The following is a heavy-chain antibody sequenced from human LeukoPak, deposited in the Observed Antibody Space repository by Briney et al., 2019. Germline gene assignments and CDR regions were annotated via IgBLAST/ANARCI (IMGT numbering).Heavy chain of an antibody. Sequence: GGSLRLSCAASGFTFSSYAMSWVRQAPGKGLEWVSAISDSGSSTYYADSVKGRFTISRDNSKNTLYLQMNSLRAEDTAVYYCAKGPKSMPLDYWGQGTLVTVSS. CDR2: ISDSGSST. CDR1: GFTFSSYA. V-gene: IGHV3-23*01. D-gene: IGHD2-2*01. CDR3: AKGPKSMPLDY. J-gene: IGHJ4*02.